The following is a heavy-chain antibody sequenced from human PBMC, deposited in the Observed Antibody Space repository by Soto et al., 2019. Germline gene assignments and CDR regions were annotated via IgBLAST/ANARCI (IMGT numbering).Heavy chain of an antibody. J-gene: IGHJ4*02. D-gene: IGHD1-26*01. CDR3: ARLRKGGYCDY. Sequence: GCSLRLSFAASEFALSKVWMSSFGQAPGKVLEWVANIKEDGSEKYYVDSVKGRFTISRDSAKKSLYLQMDSLRAEDTAVYYCARLRKGGYCDYWGQGALVTVSS. CDR1: EFALSKVW. V-gene: IGHV3-7*03. CDR2: IKEDGSEK.